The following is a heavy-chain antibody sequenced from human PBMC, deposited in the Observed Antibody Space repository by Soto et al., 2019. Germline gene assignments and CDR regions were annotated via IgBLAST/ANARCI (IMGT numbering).Heavy chain of an antibody. V-gene: IGHV3-53*04. CDR1: GFTVSSNY. CDR3: ARDRGDSSGSIYYYYGMDV. D-gene: IGHD3-22*01. J-gene: IGHJ6*02. CDR2: IYSGGST. Sequence: GGSLRLSCAASGFTVSSNYMSWVRQAPGKGLEWVSVIYSGGSTYYADSVKGRFTISRHNSKNTLYLQMNSLRAEDTAVYYCARDRGDSSGSIYYYYGMDVWGQGTTVTVSS.